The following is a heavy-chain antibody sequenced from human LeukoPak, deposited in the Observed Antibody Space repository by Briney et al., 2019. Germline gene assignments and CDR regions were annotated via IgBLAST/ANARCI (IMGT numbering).Heavy chain of an antibody. CDR2: IYSSDNT. Sequence: PGGSLRLSCAASGFTVSSNYMSWVRQAPGKGLEWVSIIYSSDNTYYADSVKGRFTISRDNSKNTLFLQMNGLRAEDTAVYYCARGITNIAVGDYWGQGTLVTVSS. CDR3: ARGITNIAVGDY. J-gene: IGHJ4*02. CDR1: GFTVSSNY. D-gene: IGHD6-19*01. V-gene: IGHV3-53*01.